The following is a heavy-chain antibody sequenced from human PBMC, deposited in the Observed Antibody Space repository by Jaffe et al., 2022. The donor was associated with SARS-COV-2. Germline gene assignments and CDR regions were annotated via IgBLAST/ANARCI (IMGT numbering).Heavy chain of an antibody. J-gene: IGHJ5*02. D-gene: IGHD3-10*01. CDR2: ISGSSGST. Sequence: EVQLLESGGGLVQPGGSLRLSCATSGFTFSNYAMNWVRQAPGKGLQWLSTISGSSGSTHYADSVKGRFTISRDNSRNTLYLQMNSLRAEDAAVYYCATHHYSGVGTSARFEAWGQGTLVTVSS. CDR1: GFTFSNYA. CDR3: ATHHYSGVGTSARFEA. V-gene: IGHV3-23*01.